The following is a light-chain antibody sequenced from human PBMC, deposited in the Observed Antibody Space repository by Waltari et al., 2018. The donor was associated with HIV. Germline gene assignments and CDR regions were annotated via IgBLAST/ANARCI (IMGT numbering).Light chain of an antibody. J-gene: IGLJ2*01. V-gene: IGLV2-14*03. Sequence: QSALTQPASVSGSPGQSITISCTGTSSDVGGYNYVSGYQQHPGKAPKLMIYEVTNRPSGVSNRFSGSKSGNTASLTISGLQVEDEADYYCSSYTSSSLEIFGGGTKLTVL. CDR1: SSDVGGYNY. CDR3: SSYTSSSLEI. CDR2: EVT.